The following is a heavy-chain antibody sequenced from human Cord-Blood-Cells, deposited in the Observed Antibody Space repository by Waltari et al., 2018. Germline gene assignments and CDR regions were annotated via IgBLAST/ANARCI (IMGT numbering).Heavy chain of an antibody. Sequence: QVQLVQSGAEVKKPGSSVKVSCQVSGGTLSRYAISWVRQAPGQGLEWMGGIIPIFGTANYAQKFQGRVTITADESTSTAYMELSSLRSEDTAVYYCASGNYDFYAFDIWGQGTMVTVSS. CDR3: ASGNYDFYAFDI. CDR1: GGTLSRYA. V-gene: IGHV1-69*01. D-gene: IGHD3-3*01. CDR2: IIPIFGTA. J-gene: IGHJ3*02.